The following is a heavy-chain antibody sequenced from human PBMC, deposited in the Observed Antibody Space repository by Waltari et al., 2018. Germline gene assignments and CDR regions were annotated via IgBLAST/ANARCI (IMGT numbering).Heavy chain of an antibody. J-gene: IGHJ5*02. CDR2: RSYDGSYK. CDR3: ARGLLGALSSWFDP. Sequence: VQLVQSGAEVKKPGESLKISCKGSGYSFTSYWIGWVRQLPGKGLEWVAVRSYDGSYKYYADSGKGGFTISRDNSKNTLYLQMNSLRAEDTAVYYCARGLLGALSSWFDPWGQGTLVTVSS. CDR1: GYSFTSYW. V-gene: IGHV3-30*19. D-gene: IGHD1-26*01.